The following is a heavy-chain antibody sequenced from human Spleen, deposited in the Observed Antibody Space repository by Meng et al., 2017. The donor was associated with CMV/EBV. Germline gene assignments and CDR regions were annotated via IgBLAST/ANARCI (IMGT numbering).Heavy chain of an antibody. CDR2: ISGSGVGT. Sequence: AMTWARQAPGKGLEWVSSISGSGVGTYYADSVKGRFTISRDNSKNTLYLQLDSLRAEDTGIYYCAKDIYDFWTGYYPYYFDSWGQGTLVTVSS. J-gene: IGHJ4*02. CDR1: A. CDR3: AKDIYDFWTGYYPYYFDS. V-gene: IGHV3-23*01. D-gene: IGHD3-3*01.